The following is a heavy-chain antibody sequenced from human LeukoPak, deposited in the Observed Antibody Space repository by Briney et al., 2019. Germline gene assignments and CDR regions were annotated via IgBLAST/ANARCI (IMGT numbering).Heavy chain of an antibody. V-gene: IGHV3-23*01. Sequence: GGSLRLSCAASGFTFSSSPMTWVRQAPGKGLEWVSTINSSGGSTYYADSVKGRFTISRDNSKNTLYLQMNSLRAEDTAVYYCAKHTSGYYGDYWGQGALVTVSS. CDR2: INSSGGST. J-gene: IGHJ4*02. CDR1: GFTFSSSP. CDR3: AKHTSGYYGDY. D-gene: IGHD3-22*01.